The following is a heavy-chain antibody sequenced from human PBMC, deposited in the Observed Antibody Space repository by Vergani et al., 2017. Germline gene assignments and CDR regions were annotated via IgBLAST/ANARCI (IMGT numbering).Heavy chain of an antibody. CDR3: AGGAALYYYYYMDV. V-gene: IGHV3-48*03. CDR1: GFTFSSYE. J-gene: IGHJ6*03. D-gene: IGHD2-15*01. Sequence: EVQLVESGGGLVQPGGSLRLSCAASGFTFSSYEMNWVRQAPGKGLEWVSYISSSGSTIYYADSVKGRFTISRDNAKNSLYLQMNSLRAEDTAVYYCAGGAALYYYYYMDVWGKGTTVTVSS. CDR2: ISSSGSTI.